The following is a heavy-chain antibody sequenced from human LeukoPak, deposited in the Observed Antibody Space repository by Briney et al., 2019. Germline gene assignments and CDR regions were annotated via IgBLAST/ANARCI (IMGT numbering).Heavy chain of an antibody. CDR2: IKTDGTIT. V-gene: IGHV3-74*01. CDR3: ARGGGANYNMDV. Sequence: GGSLRLSCAASGFTFSTYWMHWVRQAPGKGLVWVSRIKTDGTITTYADSAKGRFTISRDNAKSTLYLQMNSLRVEDTAVYYCARGGGANYNMDVWGKGTTVTVSS. J-gene: IGHJ6*03. D-gene: IGHD3-16*01. CDR1: GFTFSTYW.